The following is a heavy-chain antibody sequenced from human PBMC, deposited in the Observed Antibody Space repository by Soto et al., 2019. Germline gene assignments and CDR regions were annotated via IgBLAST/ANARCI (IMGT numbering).Heavy chain of an antibody. J-gene: IGHJ6*02. CDR1: GGTFSSYA. CDR2: IIPIFGTA. D-gene: IGHD2-2*01. Sequence: QVQLVQSGAEVKKPGSSVKVSCKASGGTFSSYAISWVRQAPGQGLEWMGGIIPIFGTANYAQKFQGRVTITADESTSTAYMELSSLRSEDTAVYYCARGRGRANVVVPDAPDYGMDVWGQGTTVTVSS. V-gene: IGHV1-69*01. CDR3: ARGRGRANVVVPDAPDYGMDV.